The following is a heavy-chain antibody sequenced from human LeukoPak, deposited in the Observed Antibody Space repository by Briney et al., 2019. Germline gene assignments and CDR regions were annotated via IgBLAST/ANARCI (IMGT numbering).Heavy chain of an antibody. Sequence: GGSLRLSCAASGFTFSSYGMHWVRQAPGKGLEWVAVIWYDGSDKYYADSVKGRFTISRDNSKNTLYLQMNSLRAEDTAVYYCARENPTLVIGGFDYWGQGTLVTVSS. CDR1: GFTFSSYG. CDR3: ARENPTLVIGGFDY. D-gene: IGHD2-21*01. V-gene: IGHV3-33*01. CDR2: IWYDGSDK. J-gene: IGHJ4*02.